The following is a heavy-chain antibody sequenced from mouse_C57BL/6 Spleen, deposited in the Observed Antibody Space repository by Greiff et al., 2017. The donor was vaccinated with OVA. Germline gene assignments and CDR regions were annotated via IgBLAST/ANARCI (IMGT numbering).Heavy chain of an antibody. V-gene: IGHV1-53*01. D-gene: IGHD1-1*01. J-gene: IGHJ3*01. CDR1: GYTFTSYW. CDR3: AREYYGSSPWFAY. Sequence: QVHVKQPGTDLVKPGASVKLSCKASGYTFTSYWMHWVKQRPGQGLEWIGNINPSNGGTNYNEKFKSKATLTVDKSSSTAYMQLSSLTSEDSAVYYCAREYYGSSPWFAYWGQGTLVTVSA. CDR2: INPSNGGT.